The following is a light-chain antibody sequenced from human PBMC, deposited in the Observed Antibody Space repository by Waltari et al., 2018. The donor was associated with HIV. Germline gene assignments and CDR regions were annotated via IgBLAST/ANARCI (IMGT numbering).Light chain of an antibody. CDR1: SSDIGAYDS. CDR2: EVT. V-gene: IGLV2-8*01. CDR3: SSYGDSLRVL. J-gene: IGLJ3*02. Sequence: QSALTQPPSASGSLGQSVTISCTGSSSDIGAYDSACWFQQHPRSAPKLLLYEVTRRPSTVSDRFSGSRSGSTAFLTVAGLQPDDEATYFCSSYGDSLRVLFGGGTNVTVL.